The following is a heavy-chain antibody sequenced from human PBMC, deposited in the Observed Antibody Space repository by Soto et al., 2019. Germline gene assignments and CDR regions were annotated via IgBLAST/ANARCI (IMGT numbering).Heavy chain of an antibody. V-gene: IGHV3-66*01. CDR1: GFTVSNSR. CDR3: VKERRGDGYAEL. J-gene: IGHJ4*02. CDR2: NSSGGNT. Sequence: EFQVVESGGGLVQPGGSLRLALAASGFTVSNSRMSWVRQAPGKGLEWVSCNSSGGNTNYADSVKGRLTISRDNSKSTLSLQMNSLRAEDPAVYYCVKERRGDGYAELWGQGTLVTVSS. D-gene: IGHD5-12*01.